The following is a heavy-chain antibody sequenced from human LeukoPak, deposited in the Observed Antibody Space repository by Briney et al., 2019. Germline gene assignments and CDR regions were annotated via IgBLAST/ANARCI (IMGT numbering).Heavy chain of an antibody. Sequence: GGSLRLSCAASGFTFSSYWMHWVRQAPGKGLVWVSRVNSDGTGTTYADSVEGRFTISRDNAKNTVHLQMNSLRAEDTAIHYCIRTLIVATSPYMDVWGKGTTVTVSS. CDR1: GFTFSSYW. CDR2: VNSDGTGT. J-gene: IGHJ6*03. V-gene: IGHV3-74*01. D-gene: IGHD5-12*01. CDR3: IRTLIVATSPYMDV.